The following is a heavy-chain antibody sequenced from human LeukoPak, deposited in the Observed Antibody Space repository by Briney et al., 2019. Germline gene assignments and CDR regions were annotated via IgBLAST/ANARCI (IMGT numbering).Heavy chain of an antibody. Sequence: PSETLSLTCTVSGGSISSSSYYWGWIRQPPGKGLEWIGSIYYSGSTYYNPSLKSRVTISVDTSKNQFSLKLSSVTAADTAVYYCARGDDYGGAWYYFDCWGQGALVTVSS. D-gene: IGHD4-23*01. CDR1: GGSISSSSYY. CDR3: ARGDDYGGAWYYFDC. J-gene: IGHJ4*02. CDR2: IYYSGST. V-gene: IGHV4-39*01.